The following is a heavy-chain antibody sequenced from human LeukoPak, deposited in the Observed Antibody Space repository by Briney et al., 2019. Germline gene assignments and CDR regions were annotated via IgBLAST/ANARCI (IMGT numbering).Heavy chain of an antibody. Sequence: PGGSLRLSCAASGFTFSSYAMHGVRQAPGKGLGWVAVISYDGSNKYYADSVKGQFTISRDNSKNTLYLQMNSLRAEDTAVYYCARPSLLWFGELSRNWFDPWGQGTLVTVSS. D-gene: IGHD3-10*01. CDR3: ARPSLLWFGELSRNWFDP. CDR2: ISYDGSNK. CDR1: GFTFSSYA. V-gene: IGHV3-30-3*01. J-gene: IGHJ5*02.